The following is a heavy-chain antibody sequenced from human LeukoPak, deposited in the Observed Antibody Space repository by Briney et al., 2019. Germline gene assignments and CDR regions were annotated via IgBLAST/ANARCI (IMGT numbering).Heavy chain of an antibody. Sequence: ASVKVSCKASGYTFTSYGISWVRQAPGQGLEWMGWISAYNGNTNYAQKLQGKVTMTTDTSTSTAYMELRSLRSDDTAVYYCARENAAYYGLGVALGGDVWGKGTTVTVSS. CDR2: ISAYNGNT. CDR1: GYTFTSYG. CDR3: ARENAAYYGLGVALGGDV. J-gene: IGHJ6*04. V-gene: IGHV1-18*04. D-gene: IGHD3-10*01.